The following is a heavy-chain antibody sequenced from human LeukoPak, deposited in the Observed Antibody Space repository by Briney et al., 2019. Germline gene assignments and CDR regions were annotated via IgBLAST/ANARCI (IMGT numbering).Heavy chain of an antibody. Sequence: PGGSLRLSCAASGFTFSSYAMSWVRQAPGKGLEWVSGISGSGGSTYYADSVKGRITISRDNSKNTLYLQMNSLRAEDTAVHYCAKMEAWTTVTGSGVDYWGQGTPVTVSS. V-gene: IGHV3-23*01. D-gene: IGHD4-17*01. J-gene: IGHJ4*02. CDR2: ISGSGGST. CDR3: AKMEAWTTVTGSGVDY. CDR1: GFTFSSYA.